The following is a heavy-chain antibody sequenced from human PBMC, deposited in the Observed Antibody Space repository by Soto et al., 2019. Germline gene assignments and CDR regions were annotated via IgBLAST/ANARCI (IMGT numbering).Heavy chain of an antibody. CDR3: ARDYSSYGPFDY. V-gene: IGHV3-7*01. CDR1: GVTFSSYW. Sequence: PGGSLRLSCAASGVTFSSYWMSWVRQAPGKGLEWVANIKQDGSEKYYVDSVKGRFTISRDNAKNSLYLQMNSLRAEDTAVYYCARDYSSYGPFDYWGQGTLVTVSS. CDR2: IKQDGSEK. J-gene: IGHJ4*02. D-gene: IGHD5-18*01.